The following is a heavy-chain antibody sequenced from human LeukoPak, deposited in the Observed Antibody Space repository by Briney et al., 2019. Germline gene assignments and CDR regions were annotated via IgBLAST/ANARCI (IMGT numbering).Heavy chain of an antibody. CDR3: ARQLDCSGGSCYGNWFDP. D-gene: IGHD2-15*01. J-gene: IGHJ5*02. CDR2: IYPGDSDT. CDR1: GYSFTSYW. Sequence: HGESLKISCKGSGYSFTSYWIGWVRQMPGKGLEWMGIIYPGDSDTRYSPSFQGQVTISADKSISTAYLQWSSLKASDTAMYYCARQLDCSGGSCYGNWFDPWGQGTLVTVSS. V-gene: IGHV5-51*01.